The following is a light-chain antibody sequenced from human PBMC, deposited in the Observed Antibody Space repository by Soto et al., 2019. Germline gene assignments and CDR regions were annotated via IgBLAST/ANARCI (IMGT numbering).Light chain of an antibody. CDR1: ESVGSNY. CDR2: GAS. Sequence: EIVLTQSPGTLSLSPGERATLSCRATESVGSNYLAWYQQKPGQAPRVLIYGASIRAAGIPDRFSGSGSETDFTLTISRLEPEDFAVYYCQQYGTSPRTFGQGTKVDIK. CDR3: QQYGTSPRT. V-gene: IGKV3-20*01. J-gene: IGKJ1*01.